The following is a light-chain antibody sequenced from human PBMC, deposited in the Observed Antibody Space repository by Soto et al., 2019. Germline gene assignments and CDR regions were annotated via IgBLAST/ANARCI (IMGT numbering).Light chain of an antibody. CDR3: QQYGDLPPT. J-gene: IGKJ1*01. CDR1: QSVRSN. Sequence: IVLTQSPASLSVSKGERATLSCRASQSVRSNVAWYQQKPGQAPRLVIYDTYIRATGIPARFSGSGSGTDFTLTISRLEPEDFAVYYCQQYGDLPPTFGQGTKVE. V-gene: IGKV3-15*01. CDR2: DTY.